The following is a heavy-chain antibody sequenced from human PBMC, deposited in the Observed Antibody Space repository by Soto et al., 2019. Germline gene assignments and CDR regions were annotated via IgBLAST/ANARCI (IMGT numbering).Heavy chain of an antibody. CDR1: GFTFSHYG. CDR3: AKDPYKTGEDWYFDL. J-gene: IGHJ2*01. V-gene: IGHV3-30*18. D-gene: IGHD7-27*01. CDR2: ISYDGSNK. Sequence: QVQLVESGGGVFQPGRSLRLSCAASGFTFSHYGIHWVRQAPGKGLEWVAIISYDGSNKYYADSVKGRFTISRDNSKNTLYLQMNSLRAEDTALYYCAKDPYKTGEDWYFDLWGRGTLVTVSS.